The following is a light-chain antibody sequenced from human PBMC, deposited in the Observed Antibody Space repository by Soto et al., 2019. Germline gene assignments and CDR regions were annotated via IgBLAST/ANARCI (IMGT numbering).Light chain of an antibody. V-gene: IGKV3-15*01. CDR2: GAS. Sequence: EAVLTQSPATLSVSPRERATLSCRASLSVGSNLAWYQQRPGQAPRLLIYGASTRATGIPVRISGSGSGTEFTLTISSLQSEDFGVYYCQQYNKWPLFTFGPGTRVDMK. J-gene: IGKJ3*01. CDR3: QQYNKWPLFT. CDR1: LSVGSN.